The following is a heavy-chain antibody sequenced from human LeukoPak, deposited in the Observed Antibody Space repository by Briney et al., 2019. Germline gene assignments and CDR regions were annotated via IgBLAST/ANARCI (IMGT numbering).Heavy chain of an antibody. CDR1: GFTHNSYG. J-gene: IGHJ4*02. CDR3: ARTERVEATDSSDY. D-gene: IGHD1-26*01. Sequence: PGSPLTLSCAPSGFTHNSYGVHGPPDAPGKGLEWVAVLSYDGSNKYYADSVKRRFSIARDKSKNTLYLQMNSLRAEDRAVYYCARTERVEATDSSDYWGQGTLVTVSS. CDR2: LSYDGSNK. V-gene: IGHV3-30*03.